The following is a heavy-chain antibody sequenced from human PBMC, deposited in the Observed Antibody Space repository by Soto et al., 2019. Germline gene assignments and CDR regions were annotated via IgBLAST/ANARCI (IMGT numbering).Heavy chain of an antibody. V-gene: IGHV4-59*08. CDR2: IYYSGST. J-gene: IGHJ5*02. Sequence: SETLSLTSSVADGYISSYDGSWIRQPPGKGLEWIGYIYYSGSTNYNPSLKSRVTISVDTSKNQFSLKLSSVTAADTAVYYCARQGLITYYYGSGSYNNWFDPWGQGTLVTVSS. D-gene: IGHD3-10*01. CDR1: DGYISSYD. CDR3: ARQGLITYYYGSGSYNNWFDP.